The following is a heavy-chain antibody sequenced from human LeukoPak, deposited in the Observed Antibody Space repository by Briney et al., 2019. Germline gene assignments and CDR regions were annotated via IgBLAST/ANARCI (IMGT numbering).Heavy chain of an antibody. Sequence: GGSLRLSCTASGFTFGDYAVTWVRQAPGKGLEWVGFTASETYGGTAEYAASVKGRFTISRDDSNSIAYLQMNSLKTQDTAVYYCTRDQTPYYWGQGTLVTVSS. CDR3: TRDQTPYY. J-gene: IGHJ4*02. V-gene: IGHV3-49*04. CDR2: TASETYGGTA. CDR1: GFTFGDYA.